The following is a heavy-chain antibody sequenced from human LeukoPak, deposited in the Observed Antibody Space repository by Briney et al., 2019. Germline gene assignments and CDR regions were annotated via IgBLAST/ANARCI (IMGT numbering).Heavy chain of an antibody. CDR2: ISSNGGTT. CDR3: ARSTYYYDSSGLNAFEI. V-gene: IGHV3-64*01. D-gene: IGHD3-22*01. Sequence: GGPLRLSCAASGFTFSSYAMHWVRQAPGKGLEYVSVISSNGGTTYYANSVKGRFTISRDNSKDTLYLQMGSLRAEDMAVYYCARSTYYYDSSGLNAFEIWGQGTMVTVSS. J-gene: IGHJ3*02. CDR1: GFTFSSYA.